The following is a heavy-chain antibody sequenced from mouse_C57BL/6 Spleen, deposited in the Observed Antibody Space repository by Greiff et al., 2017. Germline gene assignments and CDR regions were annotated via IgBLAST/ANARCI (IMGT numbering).Heavy chain of an antibody. CDR1: GFTFSSYG. CDR3: ARHGTTVVPFAY. Sequence: DVKLVESGGDLVKPGGSLKLSCAASGFTFSSYGMSWVRQTPDKRLEWVATISSGGSYTYYPDSVKGRFTISRDNAKNTLYLQMSSLKSEDTAMYYCARHGTTVVPFAYWGQGTLVTVSA. D-gene: IGHD1-1*01. J-gene: IGHJ3*01. CDR2: ISSGGSYT. V-gene: IGHV5-6*02.